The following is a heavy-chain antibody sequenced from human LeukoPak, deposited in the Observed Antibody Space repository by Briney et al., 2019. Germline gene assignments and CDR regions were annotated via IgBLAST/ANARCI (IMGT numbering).Heavy chain of an antibody. J-gene: IGHJ6*02. CDR1: GGSISGSH. CDR3: ARTGGDCSSGLCYYAMDV. CDR2: IHYTGIT. D-gene: IGHD2-21*02. Sequence: ETLSLTCFVSGGSISGSHWSWIRQSPGKGLEWIGYIHYTGITDYNPSLRSRVTLSIDLSKNQFSLRLSFVTAADTAVYYCARTGGDCSSGLCYYAMDVWGQGTTVTV. V-gene: IGHV4-59*01.